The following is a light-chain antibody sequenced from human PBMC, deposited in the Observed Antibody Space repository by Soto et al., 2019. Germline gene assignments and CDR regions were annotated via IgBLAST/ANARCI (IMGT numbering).Light chain of an antibody. CDR2: GAF. CDR1: QRINNN. V-gene: IGKV3-15*01. CDR3: QQYTTWPRT. J-gene: IGKJ1*01. Sequence: EIVMTQSPATLSVSPGERATLSCRASQRINNNLAWYQQKPGQAPRLIIYGAFDRATNISARFSGSGSGTEFTLTLSSLQSEDFAIYYCQQYTTWPRTFGQGTRVDI.